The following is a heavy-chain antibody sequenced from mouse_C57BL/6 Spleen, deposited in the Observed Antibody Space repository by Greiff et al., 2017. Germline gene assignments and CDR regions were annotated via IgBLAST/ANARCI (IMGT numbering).Heavy chain of an antibody. CDR2: IWSGGST. V-gene: IGHV2-4*01. D-gene: IGHD2-3*01. CDR1: GFSLTSYG. Sequence: VKLMESGPGLVQPSQSLSITCTVSGFSLTSYGVHWVRQPPGKGLEWLGVIWSGGSTDYNAAFISRLSISKDNSKSQVFFKMNSLQADDTAIYYCAKNYDGYYYFDYWGQGTTLTVSS. CDR3: AKNYDGYYYFDY. J-gene: IGHJ2*01.